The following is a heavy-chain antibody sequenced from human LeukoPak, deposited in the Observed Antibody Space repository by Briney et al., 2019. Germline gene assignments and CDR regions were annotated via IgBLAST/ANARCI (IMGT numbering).Heavy chain of an antibody. Sequence: AGGSLRLSCAASGFTFDDYAMHWVRQAPGKGLEWVSGISWNSGSIGYADSVKGRFTISRDNAKNSLYLQMNSLRAEDTALYYCAKEALRYFDWLSTEPSNWFDPWGQGTLVTVSS. CDR2: ISWNSGSI. D-gene: IGHD3-9*01. CDR3: AKEALRYFDWLSTEPSNWFDP. V-gene: IGHV3-9*01. CDR1: GFTFDDYA. J-gene: IGHJ5*02.